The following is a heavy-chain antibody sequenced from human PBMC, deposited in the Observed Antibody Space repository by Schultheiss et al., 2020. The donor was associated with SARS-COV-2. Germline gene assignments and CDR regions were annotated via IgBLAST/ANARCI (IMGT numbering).Heavy chain of an antibody. J-gene: IGHJ3*02. D-gene: IGHD3-22*01. V-gene: IGHV3-30*12. CDR2: ISYDGSNK. CDR1: GFTFSSYG. CDR3: AREAYYYDSSGYYHDAFDI. Sequence: GESLKISCAASGFTFSSYGMHWVRQAPGKGLEWVAVISYDGSNKYYADSVKGRFTISRDNSKNTLYLQMNSLRAEDTAVYYCAREAYYYDSSGYYHDAFDIWGQGTMVTVSS.